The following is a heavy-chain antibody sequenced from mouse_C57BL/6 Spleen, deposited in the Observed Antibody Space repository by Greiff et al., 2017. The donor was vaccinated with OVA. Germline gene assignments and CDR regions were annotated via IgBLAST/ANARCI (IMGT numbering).Heavy chain of an antibody. Sequence: EVQLQQSGPELVKPGASVKISCKASGYTFTDYYMNWVKQSHGKSLEWIGDINPNNGGTSYNQKFKGKATLTVDKSSSTAYMELRSLTSEDSAVYYCARLYDGYYGGYWGQGTTLTVSS. CDR1: GYTFTDYY. D-gene: IGHD2-3*01. CDR2: INPNNGGT. V-gene: IGHV1-26*01. CDR3: ARLYDGYYGGY. J-gene: IGHJ2*01.